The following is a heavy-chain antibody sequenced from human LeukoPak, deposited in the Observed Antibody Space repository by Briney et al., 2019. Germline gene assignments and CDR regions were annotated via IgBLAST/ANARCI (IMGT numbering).Heavy chain of an antibody. CDR1: GFTVSSNY. J-gene: IGHJ4*02. V-gene: IGHV3-66*02. Sequence: GGSLRLSCAASGFTVSSNYMSWVRQAPGKGLEWVSVIYSGGSTYYADSAKGRFTISRDNSKNTLYLQMNSLRAEDTAVYYCARAAPIFGVVRAFDYGGQGTLVTVSS. D-gene: IGHD3-3*01. CDR3: ARAAPIFGVVRAFDY. CDR2: IYSGGST.